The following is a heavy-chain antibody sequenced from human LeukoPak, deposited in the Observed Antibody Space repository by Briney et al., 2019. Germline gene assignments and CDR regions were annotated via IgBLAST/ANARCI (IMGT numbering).Heavy chain of an antibody. V-gene: IGHV5-51*01. D-gene: IGHD1-1*01. J-gene: IGHJ4*02. Sequence: GESLKISCKGSGYSFSYYWIGWVRQMPGKGLEWMGIIYPGDXDTXXXXXXXXQVTISADKSISTAYLQWSSLKASDTAMYYCARXXXXQLGXRXXDYWGQGTLVTVSS. CDR2: IYPGDXDT. CDR1: GYSFSYYW. CDR3: ARXXXXQLGXRXXDY.